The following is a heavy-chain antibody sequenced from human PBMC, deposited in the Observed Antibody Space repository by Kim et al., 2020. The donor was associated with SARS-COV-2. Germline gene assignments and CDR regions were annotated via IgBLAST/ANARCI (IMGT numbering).Heavy chain of an antibody. CDR1: IGSFSGYR. J-gene: IGHJ6*02. D-gene: IGHD3-3*01. V-gene: IGHV4-34*01. CDR2: INHSGAT. CDR3: AGGLAGVVPSPVLGLGPYYEYYVMDV. Sequence: SETLSLTCAVYIGSFSGYRWSWVRQPPGKGLEWIGEINHSGATNYSPSLKSRVAISVDTAKNQFSLKVNSVTAADTAVYFCAGGLAGVVPSPVLGLGPYYEYYVMDVWGQGTTVTVSS.